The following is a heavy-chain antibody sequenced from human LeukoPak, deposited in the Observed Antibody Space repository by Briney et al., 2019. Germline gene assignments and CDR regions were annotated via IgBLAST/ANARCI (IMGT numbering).Heavy chain of an antibody. Sequence: PSETLSLTCTVSADSISSGGHYWSWIRQHPGKGLESIGFMRHSGSTSHNPSLKGRVAISVDAPKNQFSLRLSSVTAADTAVYYCARGGNRFGGFYFDYWGQGSLVTVSS. J-gene: IGHJ4*02. CDR2: MRHSGST. V-gene: IGHV4-31*03. CDR3: ARGGNRFGGFYFDY. D-gene: IGHD3-10*01. CDR1: ADSISSGGHY.